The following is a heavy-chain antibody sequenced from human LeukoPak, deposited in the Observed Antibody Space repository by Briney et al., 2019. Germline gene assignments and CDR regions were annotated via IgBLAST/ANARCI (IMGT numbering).Heavy chain of an antibody. Sequence: GGSLRLSCAASGVTFSGYAMHWVRQAPGKGLEWVAIISYDGSNKYYADSVKGRFTISRDNSTNTLYLQMNSLRAEGTAVYYCARDTNWSFDYWGQGTLVTVSS. V-gene: IGHV3-30-3*01. CDR2: ISYDGSNK. CDR1: GVTFSGYA. D-gene: IGHD1-1*01. CDR3: ARDTNWSFDY. J-gene: IGHJ4*02.